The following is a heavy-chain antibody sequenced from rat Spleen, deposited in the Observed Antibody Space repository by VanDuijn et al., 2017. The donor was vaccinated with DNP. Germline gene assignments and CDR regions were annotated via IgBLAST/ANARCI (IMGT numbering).Heavy chain of an antibody. Sequence: EVQLVESGGGLVQPGRSLKLSCTVSGITFSDHNMAWVRQAPKKGLEWVASISTGGGNPYYRDSVKGRFTISRDNAKTTQYLQMDSLRSEDTATYYCARGYYVMDAWGQGVLVTVSS. CDR3: ARGYYVMDA. V-gene: IGHV5S13*01. J-gene: IGHJ4*01. CDR1: GITFSDHN. CDR2: ISTGGGNP.